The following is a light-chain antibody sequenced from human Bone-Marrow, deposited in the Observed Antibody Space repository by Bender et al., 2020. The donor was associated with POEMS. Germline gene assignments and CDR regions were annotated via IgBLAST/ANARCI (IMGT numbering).Light chain of an antibody. Sequence: QSVLTQPPSASGTPGQRVTISCSGSSSKFGSYPVNWYQQLPGAAPKLVIFNNSQRPSGVPDRFSGSNSGTSASLAISGLLSDDEAAFYCATWDDSLNGWVFGGGTKLTVL. CDR1: SSKFGSYP. CDR3: ATWDDSLNGWV. J-gene: IGLJ3*02. V-gene: IGLV1-44*01. CDR2: NNS.